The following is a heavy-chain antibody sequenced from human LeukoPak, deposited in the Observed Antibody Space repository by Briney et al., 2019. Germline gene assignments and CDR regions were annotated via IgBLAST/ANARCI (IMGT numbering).Heavy chain of an antibody. CDR1: GFTFSSYG. V-gene: IGHV3-30*18. CDR2: ISYGGSNK. CDR3: AKDADCSSTSCYFYNYYGMDV. J-gene: IGHJ6*02. D-gene: IGHD2-2*01. Sequence: GGSLRLSCAASGFTFSSYGMHWVRQAPGKGLEWLAVISYGGSNKYYADSVKGRFTISRDNSKNTLYLQMNSLRAEDTAVYYCAKDADCSSTSCYFYNYYGMDVWGQGTTVTVSS.